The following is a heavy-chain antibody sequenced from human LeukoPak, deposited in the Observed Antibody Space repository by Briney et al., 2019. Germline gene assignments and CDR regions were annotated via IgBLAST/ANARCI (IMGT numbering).Heavy chain of an antibody. J-gene: IGHJ4*02. Sequence: GGSLRLSCAASGFTFSSYWMSWVRQAPGKGLEWVANIKQDGSEKYYVDSVKGRFTISRDNAKNSLYLQMNSLRAEDTAVYYCARDTWGRSGTRTDYWGQGTLVTVSS. V-gene: IGHV3-7*01. CDR2: IKQDGSEK. CDR1: GFTFSSYW. D-gene: IGHD1-1*01. CDR3: ARDTWGRSGTRTDY.